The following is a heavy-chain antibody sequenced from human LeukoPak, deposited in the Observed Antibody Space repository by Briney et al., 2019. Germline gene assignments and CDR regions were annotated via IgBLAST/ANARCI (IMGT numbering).Heavy chain of an antibody. CDR1: GGPITEYY. D-gene: IGHD1-26*01. J-gene: IGHJ4*02. V-gene: IGHV4-59*01. CDR3: ARDRGTTGYYYLDS. Sequence: SETLSLTCSVSGGPITEYYWCWIRQPPGEGREWVWYIYHTGSTNYSPSLKSRLTMSVDASRNQFSLQLVSVTAADTGVYYCARDRGTTGYYYLDSWGQGILVTVSS. CDR2: IYHTGST.